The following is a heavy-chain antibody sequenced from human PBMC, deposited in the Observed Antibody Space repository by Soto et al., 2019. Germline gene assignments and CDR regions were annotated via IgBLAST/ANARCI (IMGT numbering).Heavy chain of an antibody. Sequence: ASVKVSCKASGYSFTNSGMSWVRQAPGQGLEWMGWISNYNGNTNYAQKLQGRVTMTTDTSTSTAYMELRSLRSDDTAVYYCARQEYSGYDYTFDYWGQGTLVTVSS. CDR3: ARQEYSGYDYTFDY. V-gene: IGHV1-18*01. CDR2: ISNYNGNT. CDR1: GYSFTNSG. D-gene: IGHD5-12*01. J-gene: IGHJ4*02.